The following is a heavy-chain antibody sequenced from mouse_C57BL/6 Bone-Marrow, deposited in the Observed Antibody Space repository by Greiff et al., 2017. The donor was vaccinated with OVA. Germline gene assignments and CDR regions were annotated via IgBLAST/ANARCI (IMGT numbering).Heavy chain of an antibody. CDR2: ISDGGSYT. V-gene: IGHV5-4*01. CDR1: GFTFSSYA. CDR3: ARDSWY. Sequence: EVKLMESGGGLVKPGGSLKLSCAASGFTFSSYAMSWVRQTPEKRLEWVATISDGGSYTYYPDNVKGRFTISRDNAKNNLYLQMSHLKSEDTAMYYCARDSWYWGQGTLVTVSA. J-gene: IGHJ3*01.